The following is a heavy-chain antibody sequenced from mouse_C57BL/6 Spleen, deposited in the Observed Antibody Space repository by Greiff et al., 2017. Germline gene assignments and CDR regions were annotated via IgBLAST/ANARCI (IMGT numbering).Heavy chain of an antibody. CDR3: ASDYYGSSGYFDV. CDR1: GYAFSSSW. CDR2: IYPGDGDT. V-gene: IGHV1-82*01. Sequence: VHLVESGPELVKPGASVKISCKASGYAFSSSWMNWVKQRPGKGLEWIGRIYPGDGDTNYNGKFKGKATLTADKSSSTAYMQLSSLTSEDSAVYFCASDYYGSSGYFDVWGTGTTVTVSS. D-gene: IGHD1-1*01. J-gene: IGHJ1*03.